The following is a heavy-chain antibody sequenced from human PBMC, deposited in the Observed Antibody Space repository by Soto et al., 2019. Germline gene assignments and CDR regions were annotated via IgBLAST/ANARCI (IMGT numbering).Heavy chain of an antibody. CDR1: GFTFSSYS. Sequence: PGGSLRLSCAASGFTFSSYSMNWVRQAPGKGLEWVSCISSSSSHIYYADSVKGRFTISRDNSKNTLYLQMSSLRTEDTAVYYCVKAVFSGYYYVPFDYWGQGTLVTVSS. CDR3: VKAVFSGYYYVPFDY. J-gene: IGHJ4*02. V-gene: IGHV3-21*01. D-gene: IGHD3-22*01. CDR2: ISSSSSHI.